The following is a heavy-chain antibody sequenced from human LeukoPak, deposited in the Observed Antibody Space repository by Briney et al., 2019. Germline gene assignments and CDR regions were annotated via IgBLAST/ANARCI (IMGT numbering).Heavy chain of an antibody. CDR2: INPNSGGT. J-gene: IGHJ4*02. D-gene: IGHD6-19*01. Sequence: ASVKVSCKASGYTLTGYYMHWVRQAPGQGLEWMGWINPNSGGTNYAQKFQGWVTMTRDTSISTAYMELSRLRSDDTAVYYCARVAAVAGKRGYYFDYWGQGTLVTVSS. CDR3: ARVAAVAGKRGYYFDY. V-gene: IGHV1-2*04. CDR1: GYTLTGYY.